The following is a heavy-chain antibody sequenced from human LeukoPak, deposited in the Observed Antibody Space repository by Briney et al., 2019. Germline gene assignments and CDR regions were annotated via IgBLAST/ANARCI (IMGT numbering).Heavy chain of an antibody. CDR1: GASISSSSYY. V-gene: IGHV4-39*02. CDR3: ASLGAFDI. J-gene: IGHJ3*02. D-gene: IGHD3-16*01. Sequence: SETMSLTCTVSGASISSSSYYWGWIRQPPGKGLEWIASIYHSGSTYYNPSFKSRVTISVDTSKNHFSLMLSSVSAADTAVYYCASLGAFDIWGQGTMVTVSS. CDR2: IYHSGST.